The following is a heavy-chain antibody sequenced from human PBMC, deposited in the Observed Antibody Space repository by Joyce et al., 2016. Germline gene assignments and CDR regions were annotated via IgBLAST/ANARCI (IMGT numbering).Heavy chain of an antibody. Sequence: QVQLKESGPGLVKPSQTLSLTCTVSGDSISSAGYYWSWIRQHPGKGLEWIGYIFYSGRTYYNASLKSRVTISIDTSNDQFFLRLNSVTAADTAVYYCARGVSWQWLALGYYFDSWGQGTLVTVSS. D-gene: IGHD6-19*01. CDR2: IFYSGRT. J-gene: IGHJ4*02. V-gene: IGHV4-31*03. CDR3: ARGVSWQWLALGYYFDS. CDR1: GDSISSAGYY.